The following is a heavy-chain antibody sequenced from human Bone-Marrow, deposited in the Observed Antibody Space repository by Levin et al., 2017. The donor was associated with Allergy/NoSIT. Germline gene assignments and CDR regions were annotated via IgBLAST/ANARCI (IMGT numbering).Heavy chain of an antibody. V-gene: IGHV3-33*08. CDR3: AREYQLDNWFFDL. J-gene: IGHJ2*01. Sequence: GGSLRLSCLASGFTFSADSMNWVRQAPGKGPEWVAVIGSPGSPAYYGDSVKGRFTISRDNSKNTLYLQMNSLRIEDTAVYYCAREYQLDNWFFDLWGRGSLVTVSS. CDR2: IGSPGSPA. D-gene: IGHD1-1*01. CDR1: GFTFSADS.